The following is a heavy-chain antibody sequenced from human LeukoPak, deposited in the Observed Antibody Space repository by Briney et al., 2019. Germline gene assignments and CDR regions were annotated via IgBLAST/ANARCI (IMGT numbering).Heavy chain of an antibody. Sequence: GRSLRLSCAASGFTFSSYAMHWVRQAPGKGLEWVAVISYDGSNKYYADSVKGRFTISRDNSKNTLYLQMNSLRAEDTAVYYCARDRGWELRHFDYWGQGTLVTVSS. J-gene: IGHJ4*02. CDR2: ISYDGSNK. CDR3: ARDRGWELRHFDY. V-gene: IGHV3-30-3*01. CDR1: GFTFSSYA. D-gene: IGHD1-26*01.